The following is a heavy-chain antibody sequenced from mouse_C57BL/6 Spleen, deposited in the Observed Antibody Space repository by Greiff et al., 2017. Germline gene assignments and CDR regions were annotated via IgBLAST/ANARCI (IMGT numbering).Heavy chain of an antibody. CDR3: ARQDTTVKYFDV. CDR1: GFTFSDYY. J-gene: IGHJ1*03. V-gene: IGHV5-12*01. D-gene: IGHD1-1*01. Sequence: EVKLVESGGGLVQPGGSLKLSCAASGFTFSDYYMYWVRQTPEKRLEWVAYISNGGGSTYYPDTVKGRFTISRDNAKNTLYLQMSRLKSEDTAMYYCARQDTTVKYFDVWGTGTTVTVSS. CDR2: ISNGGGST.